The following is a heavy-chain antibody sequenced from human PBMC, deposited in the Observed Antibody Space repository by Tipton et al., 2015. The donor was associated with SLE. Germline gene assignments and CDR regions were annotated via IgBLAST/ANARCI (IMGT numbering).Heavy chain of an antibody. CDR1: GDAIRSSNYL. CDR2: MLYSGVT. Sequence: TLSLTCAVSGDAIRSSNYLWGWIRQPPGKGLEWIGTMLYSGVTSYNPSLKSRVTMSLDTSKNQFFLKLSFVTAADTAVYYCAREDIVATTSAYNWFDPWGQGTLVTVSS. V-gene: IGHV4-39*07. J-gene: IGHJ5*02. CDR3: AREDIVATTSAYNWFDP. D-gene: IGHD5-12*01.